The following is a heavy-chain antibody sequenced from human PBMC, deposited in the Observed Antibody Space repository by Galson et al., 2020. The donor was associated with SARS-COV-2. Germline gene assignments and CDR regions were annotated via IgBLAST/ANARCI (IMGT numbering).Heavy chain of an antibody. J-gene: IGHJ4*02. CDR3: AGLRTNWYFDY. D-gene: IGHD1-1*01. V-gene: IGHV3-33*01. Sequence: GESLKISCAASGLTFSGYGMHWVRQAPGKGLEWVAFIWHDGNKIYYADSVKGRFTISRDNSKNTLYLEMNSLRAEDTAVYYCAGLRTNWYFDYWGQGTLVTVAS. CDR1: GLTFSGYG. CDR2: IWHDGNKI.